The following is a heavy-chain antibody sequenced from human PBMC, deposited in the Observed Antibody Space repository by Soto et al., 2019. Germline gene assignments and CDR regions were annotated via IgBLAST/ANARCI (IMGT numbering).Heavy chain of an antibody. CDR1: GGSISSYY. D-gene: IGHD2-15*01. CDR2: IYYSGST. CDR3: AREFHSSPELGYCSGGSCYGLGYFDY. V-gene: IGHV4-59*01. Sequence: SETLSLTCTVSGGSISSYYWSWIRQPPGKGLEWIGYIYYSGSTNYNPSLKSRVTISVDTSKNQFSLKLSSVTAADTAVYYCAREFHSSPELGYCSGGSCYGLGYFDYWGQGTLVTVSS. J-gene: IGHJ4*02.